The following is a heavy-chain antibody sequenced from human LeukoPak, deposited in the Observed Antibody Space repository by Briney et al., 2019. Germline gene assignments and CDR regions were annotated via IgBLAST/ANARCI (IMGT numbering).Heavy chain of an antibody. D-gene: IGHD6-19*01. J-gene: IGHJ4*02. CDR3: ARHSSGWYNHFDY. V-gene: IGHV4-34*01. Sequence: SETLSLTCAVYGGSFSGYYWSWIRQPPGKGLEWIGEINHSGSTNYNPSLKSRVTISVDTSKNQFSLKLSSVTAADTAVYYCARHSSGWYNHFDYWGQGTLVTVSS. CDR1: GGSFSGYY. CDR2: INHSGST.